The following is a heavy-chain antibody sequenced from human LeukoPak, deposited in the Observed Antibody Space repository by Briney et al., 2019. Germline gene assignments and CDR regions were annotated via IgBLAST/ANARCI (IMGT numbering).Heavy chain of an antibody. Sequence: PSETLSLTCTVSGGSINSGSYHWSWIRQPAGKALEWIGRIYPSGSTNYDPSLKSRVTISIDTSKNQFSLRLNSVTAADTAVYYCTRRGGSYRYTVRYWGQGTLVTVSS. J-gene: IGHJ4*02. CDR3: TRRGGSYRYTVRY. V-gene: IGHV4-61*02. D-gene: IGHD3-16*02. CDR2: IYPSGST. CDR1: GGSINSGSYH.